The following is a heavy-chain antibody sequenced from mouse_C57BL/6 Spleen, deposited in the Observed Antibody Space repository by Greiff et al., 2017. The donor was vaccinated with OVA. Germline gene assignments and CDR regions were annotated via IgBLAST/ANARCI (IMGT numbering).Heavy chain of an antibody. CDR1: GYTFTSYW. Sequence: QVQLQQPGAELVRPGTSVKLSCKASGYTFTSYWLHWVKQRPGQGLEWIGVIDPSDSYTNYNQKFKGKATLTVDTSSSTAYMQLSSLTSEDSAVYYCARWADYYAMDYWGQGTSVTVSS. J-gene: IGHJ4*01. CDR3: ARWADYYAMDY. V-gene: IGHV1-59*01. CDR2: IDPSDSYT.